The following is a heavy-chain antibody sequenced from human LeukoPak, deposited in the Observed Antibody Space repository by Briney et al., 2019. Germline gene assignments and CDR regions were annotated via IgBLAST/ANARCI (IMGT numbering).Heavy chain of an antibody. CDR3: ARLERYCSSTSCALPAARPRVDAFDI. Sequence: SETLSLTCTVSGGSISSYYWSWIRQPPGKGLEWIGYIYYSGSTNYNPSLKSRVTISVDTSKNQFSLKLSSVTAADTAVYYCARLERYCSSTSCALPAARPRVDAFDIWGQGTMVTVSS. CDR1: GGSISSYY. D-gene: IGHD2-2*01. J-gene: IGHJ3*02. CDR2: IYYSGST. V-gene: IGHV4-59*01.